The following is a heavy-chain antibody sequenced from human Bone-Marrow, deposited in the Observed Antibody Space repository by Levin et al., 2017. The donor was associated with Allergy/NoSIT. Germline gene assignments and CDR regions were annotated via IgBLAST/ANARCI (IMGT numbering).Heavy chain of an antibody. Sequence: SQTLSLTCVVSDYSINSGHYWGWIRQPPGKGLQWIGNMYHTGTTYYTPSLKDRVTISLDTSKNEVYLKLRSVTAADTAKYYCATFGCSGGSCHLGGDYWGQGILVTVSS. CDR3: ATFGCSGGSCHLGGDY. D-gene: IGHD2-15*01. V-gene: IGHV4-38-2*01. CDR2: MYHTGTT. CDR1: DYSINSGHY. J-gene: IGHJ4*02.